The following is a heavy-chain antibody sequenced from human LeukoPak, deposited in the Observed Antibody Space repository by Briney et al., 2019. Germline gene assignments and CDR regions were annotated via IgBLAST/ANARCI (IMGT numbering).Heavy chain of an antibody. V-gene: IGHV3-74*01. Sequence: PGGSLRLSCAASRFTFSSYWIHCVRQAPGKGLVWVSRINSDGSSTSYADSVKGRFTISRDNAKNTLYLKMNSLRAEDTAVYYCAREDEYSSSSGIDYWGQGTLVTVSS. D-gene: IGHD6-6*01. CDR1: RFTFSSYW. CDR2: INSDGSST. CDR3: AREDEYSSSSGIDY. J-gene: IGHJ4*02.